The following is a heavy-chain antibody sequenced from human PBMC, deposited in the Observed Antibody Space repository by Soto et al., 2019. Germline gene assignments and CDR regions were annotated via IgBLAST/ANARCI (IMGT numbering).Heavy chain of an antibody. J-gene: IGHJ4*02. Sequence: QVQLVESGGGVVQPGRSLRLSCTASGFTSRSFAMHWVRQAPGKGLEWLALVSFDGRNKYYADSVKGRFTISRDNSNSTVFLQMPGLRSEDTGVYYCARPAGPFDYWGQGTLVTVSS. CDR2: VSFDGRNK. CDR1: GFTSRSFA. V-gene: IGHV3-30*04. CDR3: ARPAGPFDY.